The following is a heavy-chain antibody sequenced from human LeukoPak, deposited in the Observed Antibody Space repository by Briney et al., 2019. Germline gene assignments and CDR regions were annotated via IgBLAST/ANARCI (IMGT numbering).Heavy chain of an antibody. Sequence: GGSLRLSCAASGFTFSSYSMNWVRQAPGKGLEWVSSISGSNSYIYYADSMKGRFTIPRDNSKNSLYLQMNSLRAEDTALYYCARQTLLDYNFYYMDVWGKGTTVTVSS. CDR2: ISGSNSYI. J-gene: IGHJ6*03. CDR1: GFTFSSYS. V-gene: IGHV3-21*04. D-gene: IGHD4/OR15-4a*01. CDR3: ARQTLLDYNFYYMDV.